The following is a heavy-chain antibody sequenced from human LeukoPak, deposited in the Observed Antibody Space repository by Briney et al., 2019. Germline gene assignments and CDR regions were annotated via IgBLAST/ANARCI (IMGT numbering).Heavy chain of an antibody. D-gene: IGHD3-10*01. CDR2: IYYSGRR. CDR1: GVSISSTSYC. V-gene: IGHV4-39*01. J-gene: IGHJ5*02. Sequence: KPSETLSLTCTVSGVSISSTSYCWGWIRQPPGKGPEWIGSIYYSGRRYYNPSLKSRVTISVDTPKSQFSLKLSSVTAADTAVYYCAQSLGASTWFGNWFDPWGQGTLVTVSS. CDR3: AQSLGASTWFGNWFDP.